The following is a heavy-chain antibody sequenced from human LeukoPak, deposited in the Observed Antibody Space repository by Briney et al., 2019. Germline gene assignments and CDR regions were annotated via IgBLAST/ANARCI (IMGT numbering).Heavy chain of an antibody. J-gene: IGHJ6*03. D-gene: IGHD3-3*01. V-gene: IGHV3-7*01. CDR2: IKEDGSEK. CDR3: AKGSKEVLFTRDHHMDV. CDR1: GFTFSNYW. Sequence: GGSLRLSCAASGFTFSNYWMTWVRQAPGKGLEWVAYIKEDGSEKYYVDSVRGRFTISRDNAKNTLYLQMNSLRAEDTAVYYCAKGSKEVLFTRDHHMDVWGKGTTVT.